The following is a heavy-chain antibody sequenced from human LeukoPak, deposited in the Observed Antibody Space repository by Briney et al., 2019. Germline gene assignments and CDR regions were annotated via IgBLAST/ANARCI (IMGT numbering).Heavy chain of an antibody. CDR1: GGTFSSYA. Sequence: SVRVSCKASGGTFSSYAISWVRQAPGQGLEWMGGIIPIFGTANYAQKFQGRVTITTDESTSTAYMELSSLRSEDTAVYYCAREKPNYCGPPENAFDIWGQGTMVTVSS. J-gene: IGHJ3*02. CDR3: AREKPNYCGPPENAFDI. D-gene: IGHD4-23*01. CDR2: IIPIFGTA. V-gene: IGHV1-69*05.